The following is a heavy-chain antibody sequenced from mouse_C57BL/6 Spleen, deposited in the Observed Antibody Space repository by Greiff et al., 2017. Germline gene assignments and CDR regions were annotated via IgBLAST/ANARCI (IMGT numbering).Heavy chain of an antibody. CDR3: ARHGVANWDGYFDY. CDR2: ISSGGSYT. D-gene: IGHD4-1*01. J-gene: IGHJ2*01. Sequence: EVKLMESGGDLVKPGGSLKLSCAASGFTFSSYGMSWVRQTPDKRLEWVATISSGGSYTYYPDSVKGRFTISRDNAKNTLYLQMSSLKSEDTAMYYCARHGVANWDGYFDYWGQGTTLTVSS. CDR1: GFTFSSYG. V-gene: IGHV5-6*01.